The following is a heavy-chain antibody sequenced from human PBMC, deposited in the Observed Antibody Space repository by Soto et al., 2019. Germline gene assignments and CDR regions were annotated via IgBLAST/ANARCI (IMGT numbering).Heavy chain of an antibody. CDR1: GYTFTGYY. CDR3: AQRGYSYGYGGYYGMDV. D-gene: IGHD5-18*01. Sequence: GASVKVSCKASGYTFTGYYINWVRQATGQGLEWMGWMNPNSGNTGYAQKFQGRVTMTRNTSISTAYMELSSLRSEDTAVYYCAQRGYSYGYGGYYGMDVWGQGTTVTVSS. J-gene: IGHJ6*02. V-gene: IGHV1-8*02. CDR2: MNPNSGNT.